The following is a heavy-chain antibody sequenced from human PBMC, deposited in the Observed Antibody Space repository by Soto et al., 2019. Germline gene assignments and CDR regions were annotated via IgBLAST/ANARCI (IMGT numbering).Heavy chain of an antibody. J-gene: IGHJ4*02. D-gene: IGHD3-3*01. CDR1: GGSISSGGYY. CDR2: IYYSGST. V-gene: IGHV4-31*03. CDR3: ARGTTIFGVVTELPDY. Sequence: SETLSLTCTVSGGSISSGGYYWSWIRQHPGKGLEWIGYIYYSGSTYYNPSLKSRVTISVDTSKNQFSLKLSSVTAADTAVYYCARGTTIFGVVTELPDYWGQGTLVTVSS.